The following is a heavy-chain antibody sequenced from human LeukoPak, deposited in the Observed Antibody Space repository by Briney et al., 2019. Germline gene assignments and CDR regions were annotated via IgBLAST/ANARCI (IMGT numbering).Heavy chain of an antibody. CDR3: ARGNFGVVTTFDWFDP. D-gene: IGHD3-3*01. CDR1: GYTFTSYY. J-gene: IGHJ5*02. Sequence: WASVKVSCKASGYTFTSYYMHWVRQAPGQGLEWMGIINPSGGSTSYAQKFQGRVTMTRDTSTSTVYMELSSLRSEDTAVYYCARGNFGVVTTFDWFDPWGQGTLVTVSS. CDR2: INPSGGST. V-gene: IGHV1-46*01.